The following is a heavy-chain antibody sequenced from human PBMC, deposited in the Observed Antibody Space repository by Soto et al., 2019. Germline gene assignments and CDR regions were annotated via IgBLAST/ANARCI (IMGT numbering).Heavy chain of an antibody. D-gene: IGHD1-26*01. J-gene: IGHJ1*01. CDR1: GVAFTRFS. CDR3: VKESGSRVAGYFQH. V-gene: IGHV3-64D*06. Sequence: SLRLPCSASGVAFTRFSMLWVRQAPGKGLEYVSGISSNGDSTDYADSVRGRLTLSRDNSKNTVFLQMSSLRPEDTAVYYCVKESGSRVAGYFQHWGPGTLVTVSS. CDR2: ISSNGDST.